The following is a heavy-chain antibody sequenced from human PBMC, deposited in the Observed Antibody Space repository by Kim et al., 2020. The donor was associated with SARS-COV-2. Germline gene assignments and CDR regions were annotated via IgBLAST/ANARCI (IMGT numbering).Heavy chain of an antibody. Sequence: GGSLRLSCAASGFTFSSYSMNWVRQAPGKGLEWVSSISSSSSYIYYADSVKGRFTISRDNAKNSLYLQMNSLRAEDTAVYYCARDGISTYVSNYYYYYGMDVWGQGTTVTVSS. J-gene: IGHJ6*02. CDR3: ARDGISTYVSNYYYYYGMDV. V-gene: IGHV3-21*01. D-gene: IGHD3-3*01. CDR2: ISSSSSYI. CDR1: GFTFSSYS.